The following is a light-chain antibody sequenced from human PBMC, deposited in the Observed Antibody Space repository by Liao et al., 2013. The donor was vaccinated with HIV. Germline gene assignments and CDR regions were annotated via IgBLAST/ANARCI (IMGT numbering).Light chain of an antibody. CDR3: QVWDNTSDLVV. CDR1: NTASEI. CDR2: YDT. V-gene: IGLV3-21*01. J-gene: IGLJ3*02. Sequence: SYELTQPPSVSVGPGETARITCEGHNTASEIVHWYQQRPGQAPVLVIYYDTDRPSGIPERFSGSKSGNTATLTISRVEAGDEADYYCQVWDNTSDLVVFGGGTKLTVL.